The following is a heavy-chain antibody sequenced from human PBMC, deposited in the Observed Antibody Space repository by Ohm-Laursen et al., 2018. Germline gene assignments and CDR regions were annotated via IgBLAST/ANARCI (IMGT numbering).Heavy chain of an antibody. J-gene: IGHJ4*02. CDR2: IYTSGST. V-gene: IGHV4-4*07. D-gene: IGHD1-26*01. Sequence: TLSLTCTVSGSSISDYYWSWIRQPAGKGLEWIGRIYTSGSTNYHPSLKSRVTMSVDTSKNQFSLKLTSMTAADTAVYYCAGGVGATHFDFWGQGALVTVSS. CDR3: AGGVGATHFDF. CDR1: GSSISDYY.